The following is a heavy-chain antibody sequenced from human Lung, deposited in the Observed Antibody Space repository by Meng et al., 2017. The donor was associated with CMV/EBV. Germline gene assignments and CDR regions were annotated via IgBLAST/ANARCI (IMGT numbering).Heavy chain of an antibody. Sequence: GGSLRLSCAASGLTFSSYYMTWVRQAPGKGLEWISTISGSGGRTNYADSVKGRFTISRDNSKNTLYVQMNSLRPEDTAVYYCATAHDYYRWLMDGWGQGAAVTVSS. D-gene: IGHD3-22*01. CDR1: GLTFSSYY. CDR2: ISGSGGRT. CDR3: ATAHDYYRWLMDG. V-gene: IGHV3-23*01. J-gene: IGHJ6*02.